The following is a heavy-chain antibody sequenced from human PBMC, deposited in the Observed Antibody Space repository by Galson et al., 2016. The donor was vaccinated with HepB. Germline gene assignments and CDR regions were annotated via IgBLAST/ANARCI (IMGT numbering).Heavy chain of an antibody. CDR1: GGSFNNYY. Sequence: SETLSLTCSVSGGSFNNYYWSWIRQSPVRGLEWIGYVYSTGNTNYSPSLKGRVSISLDTSKSQFSLKLTSVTAADTAFYYCVRNFHETSPWGFDPWGPGTLVTVSS. V-gene: IGHV4-59*12. CDR2: VYSTGNT. J-gene: IGHJ5*02. D-gene: IGHD3-16*01. CDR3: VRNFHETSPWGFDP.